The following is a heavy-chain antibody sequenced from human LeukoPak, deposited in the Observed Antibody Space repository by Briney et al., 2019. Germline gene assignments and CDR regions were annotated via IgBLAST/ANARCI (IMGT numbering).Heavy chain of an antibody. CDR1: GGTFSSYA. J-gene: IGHJ4*02. CDR3: ARGLGGSSAPSY. D-gene: IGHD1-26*01. CDR2: IIPILGIA. V-gene: IGHV1-69*04. Sequence: SVKVSCKASGGTFSSYAISWVRQAPGQGLEWMGRIIPILGIANYAQKFQGRVTITADKSTSTAYMELSSLRSEDTAVYYCARGLGGSSAPSYWGQGTLVTVSS.